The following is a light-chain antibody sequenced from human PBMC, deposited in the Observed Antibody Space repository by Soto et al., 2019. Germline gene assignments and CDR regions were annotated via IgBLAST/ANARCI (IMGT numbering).Light chain of an antibody. CDR1: QSVSSN. CDR3: QQYNNWPWT. Sequence: EIVLTQSPATLSLSPGARATLSCRASQSVSSNLAWYQQKPGQAPRLLIYGASTRATGIPARFSGSGSGTEVTITISSLQSEDFEVYYGQQYNNWPWTFGQGTKVDIK. CDR2: GAS. J-gene: IGKJ1*01. V-gene: IGKV3-15*01.